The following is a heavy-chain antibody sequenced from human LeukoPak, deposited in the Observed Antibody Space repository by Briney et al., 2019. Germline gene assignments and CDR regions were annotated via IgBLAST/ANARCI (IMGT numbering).Heavy chain of an antibody. CDR2: IWYDGSNK. Sequence: PGGSLRLSCAASGFTFSSYGMHWVRQAPGKGLEWVAVIWYDGSNKYYADSVKGRFTISRDNSKNTLCLQMNSLRVEDTAVYYCAMAVAGTDYWGQGTLVTVSS. J-gene: IGHJ4*02. V-gene: IGHV3-33*01. CDR1: GFTFSSYG. CDR3: AMAVAGTDY. D-gene: IGHD6-19*01.